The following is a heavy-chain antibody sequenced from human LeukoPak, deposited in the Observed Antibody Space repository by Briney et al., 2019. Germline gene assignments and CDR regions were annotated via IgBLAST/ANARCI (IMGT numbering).Heavy chain of an antibody. Sequence: ASVKVSCKASCYTFTSYGISWVRQAPGQGLEWMGWISAYNGNTNYAQKLQGRVTMTTDTSTSTAYMELRSLRSDDTAVYYCARDKKVITSKVWFGPWGQGTLVTVSS. J-gene: IGHJ5*02. V-gene: IGHV1-18*01. D-gene: IGHD3-22*01. CDR3: ARDKKVITSKVWFGP. CDR1: CYTFTSYG. CDR2: ISAYNGNT.